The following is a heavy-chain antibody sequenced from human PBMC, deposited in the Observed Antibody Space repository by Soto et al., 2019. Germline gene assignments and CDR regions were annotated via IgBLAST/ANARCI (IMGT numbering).Heavy chain of an antibody. Sequence: GGSLRLSCAASGFTFSSYALSWVRQAPGKGLEWVSTISGTGGRTYYAVSVKGRFTISRDNSKNTLYLQMNSLRAEDTAVYYCAKVGGDCSSISCPQGNGTDVWGQGTTVTVSS. J-gene: IGHJ6*02. CDR2: ISGTGGRT. CDR1: GFTFSSYA. V-gene: IGHV3-23*01. CDR3: AKVGGDCSSISCPQGNGTDV. D-gene: IGHD2-2*01.